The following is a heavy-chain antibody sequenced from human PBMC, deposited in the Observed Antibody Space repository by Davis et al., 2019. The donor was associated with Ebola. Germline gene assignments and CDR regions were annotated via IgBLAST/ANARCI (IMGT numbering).Heavy chain of an antibody. Sequence: GESLKISCAASGFTFSTYAMHWVRQAPGKGLEWVSYISSSSSYTNYADFVKGRFTISRDNAKNSLYLQMNSLRAEDTAVYYCARANSNYEYGMDVWGQGTTVTVSS. CDR1: GFTFSTYA. J-gene: IGHJ6*02. D-gene: IGHD4-11*01. CDR3: ARANSNYEYGMDV. V-gene: IGHV3-21*05. CDR2: ISSSSSYT.